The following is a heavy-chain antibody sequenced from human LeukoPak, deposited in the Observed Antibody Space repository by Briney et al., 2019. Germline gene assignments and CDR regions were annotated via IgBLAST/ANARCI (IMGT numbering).Heavy chain of an antibody. V-gene: IGHV3-30*02. J-gene: IGHJ4*02. CDR3: AKDRIQLWLVDY. CDR2: IRYDGSNK. Sequence: GGSLRLSCAASGFTFSSYGMHWVRQAPGKGQEWVAFIRYDGSNKYYADSVKGRFTISRDNSKNTLYLQMNSLRAEDTAVYYCAKDRIQLWLVDYWGQGTLVTFSS. D-gene: IGHD5-18*01. CDR1: GFTFSSYG.